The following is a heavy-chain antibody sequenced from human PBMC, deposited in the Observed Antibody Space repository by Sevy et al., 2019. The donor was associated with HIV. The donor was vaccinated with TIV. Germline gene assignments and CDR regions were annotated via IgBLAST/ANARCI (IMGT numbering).Heavy chain of an antibody. J-gene: IGHJ4*02. D-gene: IGHD3-22*01. CDR1: GFTFGSYT. CDR2: ISQTYDGSKK. V-gene: IGHV3-30-3*01. CDR3: ARDNSGYFFFDY. Sequence: GGSLRLSCAASGFTFGSYTLHWVRQAPGKGLEWVALISQTYDGSKKYCTDSVQGRFTISRDNSKNTLYLQMDSLRPEDTAVYYCARDNSGYFFFDYWGQGILVTVSS.